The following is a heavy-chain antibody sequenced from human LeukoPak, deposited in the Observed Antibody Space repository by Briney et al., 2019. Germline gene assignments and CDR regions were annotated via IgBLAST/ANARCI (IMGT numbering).Heavy chain of an antibody. D-gene: IGHD2-15*01. V-gene: IGHV5-51*01. J-gene: IGHJ4*01. CDR2: IYPGDSDT. CDR3: ARRGCGGVGCYYFDY. CDR1: GYNFANYW. Sequence: GEALRIFCKGSGYNFANYWIVWVRQMPRKGLEWMGIIYPGDSDTRYNPSFQGQVTISADKSISTAYLQWSSLKASDTAVYYCARRGCGGVGCYYFDYWGHGTLVTVSS.